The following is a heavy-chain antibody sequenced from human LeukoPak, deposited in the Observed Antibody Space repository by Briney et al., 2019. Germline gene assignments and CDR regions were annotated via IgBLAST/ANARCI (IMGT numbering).Heavy chain of an antibody. D-gene: IGHD3-10*01. Sequence: ASVKVSCKASGYTFTRSALHWVRQAPGQRLEWMGWTSNYNGNTKYSEKFQGRVTITRDISANIVYMELNSLRSQDTGVYYCARDEVDYYGMDVWGQGTTITVSS. CDR1: GYTFTRSA. V-gene: IGHV1-3*04. J-gene: IGHJ6*02. CDR3: ARDEVDYYGMDV. CDR2: TSNYNGNT.